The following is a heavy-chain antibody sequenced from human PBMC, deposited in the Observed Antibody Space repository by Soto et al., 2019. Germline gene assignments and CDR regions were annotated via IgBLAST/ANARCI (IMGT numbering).Heavy chain of an antibody. CDR3: ARDRSKQTIGDNWFDP. CDR1: GYTFTSYG. CDR2: ISAYNGNT. J-gene: IGHJ5*02. V-gene: IGHV1-18*01. Sequence: ASVKVSCKASGYTFTSYGISWVRQAPGQGLEWMGWISAYNGNTNYAQKLQGRVTMTTDTSTSTAYMELRSLRSDDTAVYYCARDRSKQTIGDNWFDPWGQGTPVTVSS. D-gene: IGHD1-26*01.